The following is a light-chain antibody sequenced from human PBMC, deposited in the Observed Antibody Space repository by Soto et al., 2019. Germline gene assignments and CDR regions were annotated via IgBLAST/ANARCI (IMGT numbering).Light chain of an antibody. V-gene: IGKV3-20*01. Sequence: EIVLTQSPGTLSLSPGERATLSCRASQSVSSSYLAWYQQKPGQAPRLLIYGASSRATGIPDRFSGSGSGTDFTLTICRLEPEDFAVYYCQQYGSSPTGTFGQGTKVEIK. CDR2: GAS. J-gene: IGKJ1*01. CDR1: QSVSSSY. CDR3: QQYGSSPTGT.